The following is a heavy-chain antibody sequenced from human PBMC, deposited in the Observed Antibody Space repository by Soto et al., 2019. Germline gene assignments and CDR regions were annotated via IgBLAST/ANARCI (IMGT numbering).Heavy chain of an antibody. CDR1: GFTFSNAW. CDR3: TSGFSNGYYHSDY. CDR2: IKGEADGGTT. J-gene: IGHJ4*02. Sequence: PGGSLRLSCAASGFTFSNAWMSWVRQAPGKGLEWVGRIKGEADGGTTDYAAPVKGRITISRDHSKDTLYLQMNSLKTEDTAVYYCTSGFSNGYYHSDYWGQGTPVTVS. V-gene: IGHV3-15*01. D-gene: IGHD4-4*01.